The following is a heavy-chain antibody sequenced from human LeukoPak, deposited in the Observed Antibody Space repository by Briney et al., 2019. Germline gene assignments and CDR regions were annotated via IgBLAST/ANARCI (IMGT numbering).Heavy chain of an antibody. CDR2: ISGSGSAI. CDR3: ARSVQGVAAAAYGSYFDL. CDR1: GFTFSSYE. D-gene: IGHD6-13*01. V-gene: IGHV3-48*03. J-gene: IGHJ2*01. Sequence: GGSLGLSCAASGFTFSSYEMNWVRQAPGKGLEWVSYISGSGSAIYYANSVMGRFTISRDNAKNSLYLQMNSLRAEDTAVYYCARSVQGVAAAAYGSYFDLWGRGTLVTVSS.